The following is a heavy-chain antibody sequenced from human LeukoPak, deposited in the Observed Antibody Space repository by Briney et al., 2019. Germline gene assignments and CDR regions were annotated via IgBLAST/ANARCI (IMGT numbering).Heavy chain of an antibody. D-gene: IGHD3-22*01. Sequence: GRSLRLSCAASGFTFSSYSMNWVRQAPGKGLEWVSSISSSSSYIYYADSVKGRFTISRDNAKNSLSLQMNSLRAEDTAVYYCARDGDTSGYSDWGQGTLVTVSS. CDR3: ARDGDTSGYSD. J-gene: IGHJ4*02. CDR2: ISSSSSYI. V-gene: IGHV3-21*01. CDR1: GFTFSSYS.